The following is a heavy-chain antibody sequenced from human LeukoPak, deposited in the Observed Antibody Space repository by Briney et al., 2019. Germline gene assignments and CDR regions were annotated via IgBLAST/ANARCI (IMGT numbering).Heavy chain of an antibody. J-gene: IGHJ4*02. CDR3: AKFFLPYLAGGTGSR. CDR2: INSDESST. Sequence: PGGSLRLSCAASGFTFRSYWMHWVRQAPGKGLVWVSRINSDESSTSYADSVKGRFTISRDNAKNTLYLQMNSLRADDTALYYCAKFFLPYLAGGTGSRWGQGTLVTVSS. CDR1: GFTFRSYW. D-gene: IGHD3-10*01. V-gene: IGHV3-74*01.